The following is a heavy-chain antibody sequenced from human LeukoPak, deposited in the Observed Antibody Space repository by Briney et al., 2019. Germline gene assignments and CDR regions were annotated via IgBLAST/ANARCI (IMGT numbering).Heavy chain of an antibody. J-gene: IGHJ4*02. CDR3: ARDQNSYGSGSYPDY. D-gene: IGHD3-10*01. CDR2: ITPIFGIA. V-gene: IGHV1-69*04. Sequence: SVKVSCKASGGTLSSYGISWVRQAPGQGLEWMGRITPIFGIANYAQKFQGRVAITADKSTSTAYMELSSLTSEDTAVYYCARDQNSYGSGSYPDYWGQGTLVTVSS. CDR1: GGTLSSYG.